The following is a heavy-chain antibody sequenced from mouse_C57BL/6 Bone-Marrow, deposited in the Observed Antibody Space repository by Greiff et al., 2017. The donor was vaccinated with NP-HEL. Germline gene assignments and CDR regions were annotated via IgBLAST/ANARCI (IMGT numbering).Heavy chain of an antibody. J-gene: IGHJ1*03. Sequence: VQLQQPGAELVRPGSSVKLSCKASGYTFTSYWMDWVKQRPGQGLEWIGNIYPSDSETHYNQKFKDKATLTVDKSSSTAYMQLSSLTSEDSAVYYCARRGLYYYGSSYDWYFDVWGTGTTVTVSS. CDR2: IYPSDSET. CDR3: ARRGLYYYGSSYDWYFDV. V-gene: IGHV1-61*01. D-gene: IGHD1-1*01. CDR1: GYTFTSYW.